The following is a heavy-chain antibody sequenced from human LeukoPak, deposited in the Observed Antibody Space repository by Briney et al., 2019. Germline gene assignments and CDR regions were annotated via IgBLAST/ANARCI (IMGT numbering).Heavy chain of an antibody. D-gene: IGHD5-24*01. V-gene: IGHV4-34*01. Sequence: PSETLSLTCAVYGGSFSGYYWSWIRQPPGKGLEWIGEINHSGSTNYNPSLKSRVTISVDTSKNQFSLKLSSVTAADTAVYYCASLQLHQRLLQSDYWGQGTLVTVSS. CDR1: GGSFSGYY. CDR3: ASLQLHQRLLQSDY. CDR2: INHSGST. J-gene: IGHJ4*02.